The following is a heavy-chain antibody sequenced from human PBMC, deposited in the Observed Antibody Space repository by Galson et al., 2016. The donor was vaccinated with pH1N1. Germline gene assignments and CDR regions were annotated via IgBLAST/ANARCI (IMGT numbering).Heavy chain of an antibody. CDR2: IKQDATEM. V-gene: IGHV3-7*03. Sequence: SLRLSCAASGFTFSTYAMHWVRQAPGKGLEWVANIKQDATEMDYVDSVKGRFTISRDNAKRSLYLQMNSLRVGDTAVYYCATAVITRSRYFDWLLSYFDYWGQGTVVTVSS. J-gene: IGHJ4*02. CDR3: ATAVITRSRYFDWLLSYFDY. CDR1: GFTFSTYA. D-gene: IGHD3-9*01.